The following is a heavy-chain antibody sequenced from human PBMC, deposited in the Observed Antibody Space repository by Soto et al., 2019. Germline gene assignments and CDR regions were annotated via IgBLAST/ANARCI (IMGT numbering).Heavy chain of an antibody. CDR1: GFIFSNYA. J-gene: IGHJ4*02. V-gene: IGHV3-23*01. CDR2: ISVTGGNK. D-gene: IGHD6-19*01. CDR3: AREVRAVTDQPDY. Sequence: GGSLRLSCAASGFIFSNYAMSWVRQAPEKGLEWVASISVTGGNKFYEDSVRGRFTVSRDNSRDTVHLQLNSLRAEDTAVYYCAREVRAVTDQPDYWGRGALVTVSS.